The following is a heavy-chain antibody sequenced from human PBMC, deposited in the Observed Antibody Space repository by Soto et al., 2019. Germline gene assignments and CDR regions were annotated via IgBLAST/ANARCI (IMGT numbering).Heavy chain of an antibody. CDR3: ARVAADIASWLDP. J-gene: IGHJ5*02. CDR1: GGSISSGGYY. Sequence: SETLSLTCTVSGGSISSGGYYWSWIRQHPGKGLEWIGHIYYSGSTYYNPSLKSRVTISVDTPKNQLSLKLNSVTAADTAVYYCARVAADIASWLDPWGQGTLVTVSS. V-gene: IGHV4-61*08. D-gene: IGHD5-12*01. CDR2: IYYSGST.